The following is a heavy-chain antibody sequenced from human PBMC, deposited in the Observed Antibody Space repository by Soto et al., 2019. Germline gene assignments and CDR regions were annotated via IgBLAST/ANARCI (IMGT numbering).Heavy chain of an antibody. CDR3: ARLKNQGWHGGYYDYGMDV. V-gene: IGHV1-2*02. CDR1: GYTFTGYY. Sequence: ASVKVSCKASGYTFTGYYMHWVRQAPGQGLEWMGWINPNSGGTNYAQKFQGRVTMTRDTSISTAYMELSRLRSDDTAVYYCARLKNQGWHGGYYDYGMDVWGQGTTVTVSS. J-gene: IGHJ6*02. CDR2: INPNSGGT. D-gene: IGHD2-15*01.